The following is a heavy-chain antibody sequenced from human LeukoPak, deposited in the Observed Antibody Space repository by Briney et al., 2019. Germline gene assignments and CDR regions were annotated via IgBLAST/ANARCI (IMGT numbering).Heavy chain of an antibody. V-gene: IGHV3-23*01. CDR3: AKGMVFGELFGSVDY. J-gene: IGHJ4*02. D-gene: IGHD3-10*02. CDR2: ISGSGGST. CDR1: GFTFSSYA. Sequence: PGGSLRLSCAASGFTFSSYAMSWVRQAPGKGLEWVSAISGSGGSTYYADSVKGRFTISRDNSKNTLYLQMNSLRAEDTAVYYCAKGMVFGELFGSVDYWGQGTLATVSS.